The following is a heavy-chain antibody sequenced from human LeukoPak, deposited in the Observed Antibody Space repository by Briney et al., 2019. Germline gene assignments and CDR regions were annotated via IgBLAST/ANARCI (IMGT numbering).Heavy chain of an antibody. CDR2: IYPGDTDT. V-gene: IGHV5-51*01. CDR1: GSIFTCYW. D-gene: IGHD6-19*01. Sequence: GASLHISCAGSGSIFTCYWIGGLRPLAGNGLEWMGIIYPGDTDTRYSPSFQGQVTIAADKSISTADLQWSSLKASDTAMYYCARLGIAVAGSPGYFDYWGEGTLVSVCS. CDR3: ARLGIAVAGSPGYFDY. J-gene: IGHJ4*02.